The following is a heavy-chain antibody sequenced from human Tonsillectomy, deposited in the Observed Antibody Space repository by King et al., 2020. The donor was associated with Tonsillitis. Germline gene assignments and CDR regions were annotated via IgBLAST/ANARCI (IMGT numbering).Heavy chain of an antibody. J-gene: IGHJ1*01. Sequence: VQLVESGGGLVQPGGSLRLSCAASGFTFSSYAMRWVRQAPGGGLEWVSSITYSGAGTYHAESVRGRFTISRDNSKNILYLQMNSLRVDDTAVYYCVKAPPRVGYLQHWGQGTLVTVSS. CDR1: GFTFSSYA. V-gene: IGHV3-23*04. CDR3: VKAPPRVGYLQH. CDR2: ITYSGAGT. D-gene: IGHD2-15*01.